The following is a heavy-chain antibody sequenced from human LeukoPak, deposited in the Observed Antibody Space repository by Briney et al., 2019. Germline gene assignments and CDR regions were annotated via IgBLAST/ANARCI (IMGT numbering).Heavy chain of an antibody. Sequence: GGSLRLSCAASGFTFGSYGMHWVRQAPGKGLEWVAFIRDNGNNKDYADSVKGRFTISRDNSKNTLYLQVNSLRAEDTAVYYCAKDNSRWGFDYWGLGTLVTVSS. D-gene: IGHD6-13*01. J-gene: IGHJ4*02. CDR2: IRDNGNNK. CDR1: GFTFGSYG. CDR3: AKDNSRWGFDY. V-gene: IGHV3-30*02.